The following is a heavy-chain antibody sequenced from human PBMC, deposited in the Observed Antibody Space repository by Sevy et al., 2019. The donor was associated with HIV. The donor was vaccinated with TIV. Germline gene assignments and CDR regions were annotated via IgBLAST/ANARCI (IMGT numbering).Heavy chain of an antibody. D-gene: IGHD3-3*01. Sequence: ASVKVSCKASGYTFTSYGISWVRQAPGQGLEWMGWISAYNGNTNYAQKLQGRVTMTTDTSTSTAYMELRSMRSDDTAVYYCARDKRENYDFWSGAFPYYYYGMDVWGQGTTVTVSS. J-gene: IGHJ6*02. CDR3: ARDKRENYDFWSGAFPYYYYGMDV. V-gene: IGHV1-18*01. CDR2: ISAYNGNT. CDR1: GYTFTSYG.